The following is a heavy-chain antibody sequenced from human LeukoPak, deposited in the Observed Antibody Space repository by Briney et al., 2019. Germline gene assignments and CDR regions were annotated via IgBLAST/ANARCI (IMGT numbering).Heavy chain of an antibody. V-gene: IGHV1-2*06. CDR1: GGTFSSHA. CDR2: INPNSGGT. Sequence: AASVKVSCKASGGTFSSHAISWVRQAPGQGLEWMGRINPNSGGTNYAQKFQGRVTMTRDTSISTAYMELSRLRSDDTAVYYCARDGITMVRGHLRFDPWGQGTLVTVSS. J-gene: IGHJ5*02. CDR3: ARDGITMVRGHLRFDP. D-gene: IGHD3-10*01.